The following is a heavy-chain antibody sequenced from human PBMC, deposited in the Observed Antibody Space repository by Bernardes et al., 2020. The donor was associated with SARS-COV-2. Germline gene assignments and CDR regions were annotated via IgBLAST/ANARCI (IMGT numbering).Heavy chain of an antibody. CDR3: ARGHGDYFDY. Sequence: ASVKDSCKASGYTFPSYDISWVRQAPGQGLEWMGWSSVYNGNVKYAQKLQGRVTMTTDTSTSTAYMELRSLRSDDTAVYYCARGHGDYFDYWGQGTLVTVSS. V-gene: IGHV1-18*01. CDR2: SSVYNGNV. J-gene: IGHJ4*02. CDR1: GYTFPSYD. D-gene: IGHD4-17*01.